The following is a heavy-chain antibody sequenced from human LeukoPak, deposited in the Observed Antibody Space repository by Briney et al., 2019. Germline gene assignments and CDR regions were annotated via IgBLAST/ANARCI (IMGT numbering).Heavy chain of an antibody. CDR1: ASVFSRLT. CDR2: ISTSSNYI. V-gene: IGHV3-21*01. Sequence: GGSLRLSCTASASVFSRLTMNWFRQSPGKGLEWVSSISTSSNYIFYTDSVKGRFNISRDNAKNSLYLQMNSLRAEDTAVYYCARDRNVGYCSSTSCYGWFDPWGQGTLVTVSS. J-gene: IGHJ5*02. CDR3: ARDRNVGYCSSTSCYGWFDP. D-gene: IGHD2-2*01.